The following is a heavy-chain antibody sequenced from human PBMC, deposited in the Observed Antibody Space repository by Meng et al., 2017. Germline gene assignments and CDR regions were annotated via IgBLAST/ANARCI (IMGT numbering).Heavy chain of an antibody. CDR2: IIPRSSDA. CDR1: GYTFTSYA. Sequence: QVQLVQSGAEVKKPGASVKVYCKASGYTFTSYAMHWVRQAPGQRLEWMGRIIPRSSDANSAQKFQGRVTLTWDTSINTAYMELSSLRSDDTAIYYCARDGGNYDFDYWGQGTLVTISS. V-gene: IGHV1-2*06. CDR3: ARDGGNYDFDY. D-gene: IGHD1-7*01. J-gene: IGHJ4*02.